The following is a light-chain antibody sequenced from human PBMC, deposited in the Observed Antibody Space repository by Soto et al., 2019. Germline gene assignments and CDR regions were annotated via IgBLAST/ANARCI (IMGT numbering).Light chain of an antibody. Sequence: DIQMTQYHYTLSASVGDRVTITCRASQSISRGLAWYQQKPGKAPKFLIDGVSSLKSGVPSRFSGSGFGTDSTLTISSLQPEDSAIYYCQQADTFPITFGQGALLEIK. J-gene: IGKJ5*01. CDR1: QSISRG. CDR3: QQADTFPIT. V-gene: IGKV1-5*01. CDR2: GVS.